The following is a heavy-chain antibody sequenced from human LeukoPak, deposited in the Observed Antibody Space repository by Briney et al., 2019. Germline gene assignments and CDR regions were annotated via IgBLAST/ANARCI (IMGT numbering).Heavy chain of an antibody. CDR3: ARAGYSSGWYNY. J-gene: IGHJ4*02. Sequence: SETLSLTCAVYGGSFSGYYWSWIRQPPGKGLEWIGEINHSGSTNYNPSLKSRVTISVDTSKNQFSLKLSPVTAADTAVYYCARAGYSSGWYNYWGQGTLVNVSS. D-gene: IGHD6-19*01. CDR2: INHSGST. CDR1: GGSFSGYY. V-gene: IGHV4-34*01.